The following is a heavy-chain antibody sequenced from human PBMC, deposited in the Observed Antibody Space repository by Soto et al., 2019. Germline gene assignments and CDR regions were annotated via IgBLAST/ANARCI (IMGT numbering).Heavy chain of an antibody. CDR3: ARDLLTTWAYYDFGMEV. V-gene: IGHV1-2*02. CDR2: INPNSGGT. D-gene: IGHD4-4*01. Sequence: ASVKVSCKASGYTFTGYYMHWVRQAPGQGLEWMGWINPNSGGTNYAQKFQGRVTMTRDTSISTAYMELSSLKSDDTAVYYCARDLLTTWAYYDFGMEVWGQGTTVTVYS. J-gene: IGHJ6*02. CDR1: GYTFTGYY.